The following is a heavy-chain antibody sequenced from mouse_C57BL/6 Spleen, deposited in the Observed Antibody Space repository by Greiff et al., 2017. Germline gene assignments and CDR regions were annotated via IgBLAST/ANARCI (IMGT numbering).Heavy chain of an antibody. V-gene: IGHV5-12*01. CDR2: ISNGGGST. CDR3: ARRDYYGSSAAY. Sequence: EVKLEESGGGLVQPGGSLKLSCAASGFTFSDYYMYWVRQTPEKRLEWVAYISNGGGSTYYPDTVKGRFTISRDNAKNTLYLQMSRLKAEDTAMYYCARRDYYGSSAAYWGQGTLVTVSA. D-gene: IGHD1-1*01. J-gene: IGHJ3*01. CDR1: GFTFSDYY.